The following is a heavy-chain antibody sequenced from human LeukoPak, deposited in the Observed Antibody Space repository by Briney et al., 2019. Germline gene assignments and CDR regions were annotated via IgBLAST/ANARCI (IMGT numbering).Heavy chain of an antibody. CDR2: VKKDESEK. J-gene: IGHJ6*03. V-gene: IGHV3-7*03. CDR1: GFTSSNNW. D-gene: IGHD2-21*02. CDR3: ARVFGDTLGWDYMDV. Sequence: GGSLRLSCAASGFTSSNNWMTWVRQAPGKGLEWVASVKKDESEKYYVDSVEGRFTISRDNAKNSLYLQMNSLKTEDTAVHYCARVFGDTLGWDYMDVWGKGTTVTVSS.